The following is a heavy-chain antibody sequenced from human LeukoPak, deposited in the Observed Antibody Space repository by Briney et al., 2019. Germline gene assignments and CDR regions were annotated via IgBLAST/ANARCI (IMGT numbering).Heavy chain of an antibody. Sequence: KTSETLSLTCAVYGGSFSGYYWSWIRQPPGKGLEWIGEINHSGSTNYNPSLKSRVTISVDTSKNQFSLKLSSVTAADTAVYYCARRVAARRNVGYFDYWGQGTLVTVSS. CDR2: INHSGST. CDR1: GGSFSGYY. CDR3: ARRVAARRNVGYFDY. D-gene: IGHD6-6*01. J-gene: IGHJ4*02. V-gene: IGHV4-34*01.